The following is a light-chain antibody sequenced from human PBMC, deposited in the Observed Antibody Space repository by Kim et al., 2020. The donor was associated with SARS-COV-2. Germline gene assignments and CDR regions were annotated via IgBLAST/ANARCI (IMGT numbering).Light chain of an antibody. Sequence: SVSPGQTASITCSGETLGDKYVSWYQHKPGQSPLLVIYDDTKRPSGIPERFSGSNSGNTATLTISGTQAMDEADYCCQTWDTTNWVFGGGTKVTVL. V-gene: IGLV3-1*01. CDR2: DDT. CDR1: TLGDKY. J-gene: IGLJ3*02. CDR3: QTWDTTNWV.